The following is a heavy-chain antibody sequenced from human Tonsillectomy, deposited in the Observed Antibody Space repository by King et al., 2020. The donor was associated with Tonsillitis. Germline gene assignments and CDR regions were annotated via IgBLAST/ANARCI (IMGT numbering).Heavy chain of an antibody. V-gene: IGHV1-69*09. CDR2: IIPLLDIS. J-gene: IGHJ6*03. D-gene: IGHD2-15*01. CDR1: GGIFSAYA. Sequence: QLVQSRAEVKKPGSSVKVSCKASGGIFSAYAISWVRQAPGQGLEWMGRIIPLLDISNYAQKFQGRVTLTADKSTSTAYMELSSLRSEDTAVYYCARDAGYCSGGSCFGYYYYYMDVWGKGTTVTVSS. CDR3: ARDAGYCSGGSCFGYYYYYMDV.